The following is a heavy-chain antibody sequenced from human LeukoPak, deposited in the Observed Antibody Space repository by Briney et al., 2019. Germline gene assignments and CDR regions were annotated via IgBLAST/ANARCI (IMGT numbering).Heavy chain of an antibody. V-gene: IGHV3-30*18. CDR2: ISYDGSNK. CDR3: AKALSYGDYEHPSASGMDV. D-gene: IGHD4-17*01. Sequence: GRSLRLSCAASGFTFSSYGMHWVRQAPGKGLEWVAVISYDGSNKYYADSVKGRFTISRDNSKNTLYLQMNSLRAEDTAVYYCAKALSYGDYEHPSASGMDVWGQGTTVTVSS. J-gene: IGHJ6*02. CDR1: GFTFSSYG.